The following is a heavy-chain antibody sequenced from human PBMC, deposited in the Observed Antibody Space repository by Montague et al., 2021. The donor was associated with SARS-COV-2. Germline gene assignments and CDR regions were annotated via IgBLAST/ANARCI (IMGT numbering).Heavy chain of an antibody. J-gene: IGHJ4*02. V-gene: IGHV4-61*02. CDR1: GVSISTGIYY. D-gene: IGHD1-26*01. CDR3: ARFGSGTLEFDL. Sequence: TLSLPCTVSGVSISTGIYYWSWIRQPAGKGLEWIGRIRTTGHTDYNXSLESRVFVSVDTSTNQFSLSLTSVTAADTAVYFCARFGSGTLEFDLWGQGTLVTVSS. CDR2: IRTTGHT.